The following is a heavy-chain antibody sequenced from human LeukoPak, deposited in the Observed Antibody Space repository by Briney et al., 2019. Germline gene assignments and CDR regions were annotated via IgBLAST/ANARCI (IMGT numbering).Heavy chain of an antibody. J-gene: IGHJ4*02. Sequence: SETLSLTCAVYGGSFSGYYWSWLRQPPGKGREWIGEINHSGSTNYNPSLKSRVTISVDTSKNQFSLKLSSVTAADTAVYYCARRVNPYYYDSSGLRAAFDYWGQGTLVTVSS. CDR2: INHSGST. CDR1: GGSFSGYY. V-gene: IGHV4-34*01. CDR3: ARRVNPYYYDSSGLRAAFDY. D-gene: IGHD3-22*01.